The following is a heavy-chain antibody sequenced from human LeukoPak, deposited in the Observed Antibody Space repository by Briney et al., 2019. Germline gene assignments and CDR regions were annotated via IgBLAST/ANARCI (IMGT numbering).Heavy chain of an antibody. CDR2: IRSKAYGGIT. CDR1: GFTFGDYA. Sequence: GGSLRLSCTASGFTFGDYAMSWVRQAPGKGLEWVGFIRSKAYGGITEYAASVKGRFTISRDDSKSIAYLQMNSLKTEDTAVYYCTRAGVDYYDSSGYFFYRGYYFDYWGQGTLVTVSS. V-gene: IGHV3-49*04. J-gene: IGHJ4*02. CDR3: TRAGVDYYDSSGYFFYRGYYFDY. D-gene: IGHD3-22*01.